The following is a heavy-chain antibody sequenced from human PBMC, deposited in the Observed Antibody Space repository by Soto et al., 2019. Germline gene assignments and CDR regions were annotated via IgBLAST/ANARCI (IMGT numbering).Heavy chain of an antibody. CDR1: GGSISSGGYY. V-gene: IGHV4-31*03. D-gene: IGHD3-3*01. CDR3: ARGLRFLEWLLEAFDY. CDR2: IYYSGST. J-gene: IGHJ4*02. Sequence: SETLSLTCTVSGGSISSGGYYWSWIRQHPGKGLEWIGYIYYSGSTYYNPSLKSRVTISVDTSKNQFSLKLSSVTAADTAVYYCARGLRFLEWLLEAFDYWGQGTLVTVSS.